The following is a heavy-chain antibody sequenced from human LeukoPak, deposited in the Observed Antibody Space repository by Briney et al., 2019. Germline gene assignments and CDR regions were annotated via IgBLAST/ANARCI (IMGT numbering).Heavy chain of an antibody. CDR1: GGSISSSSYY. D-gene: IGHD3-10*01. Sequence: PSETLSLTCTVSGGSISSSSYYWGWIRQPPGKGLEWIGSIYYSGSTYYNPSLKSRVTISVDTSKNQFSLKLSSVTAADTAVYYCAREGLWLGDYWGQGTLVTVSS. CDR3: AREGLWLGDY. CDR2: IYYSGST. V-gene: IGHV4-39*02. J-gene: IGHJ4*02.